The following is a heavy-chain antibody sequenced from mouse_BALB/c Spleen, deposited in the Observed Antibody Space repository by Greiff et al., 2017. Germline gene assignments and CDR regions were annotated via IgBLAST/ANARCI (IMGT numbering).Heavy chain of an antibody. D-gene: IGHD2-14*01. CDR1: GYTFTDYA. CDR2: ISTYYGDA. J-gene: IGHJ2*01. CDR3: ARGAYRDDKEVEYYFET. Sequence: VQLQQSGAELVRPGVSVKISCKGSGYTFTDYAMHWVKQSHAKSLEWIGVISTYYGDASYNQKFKGKATMTVDKSSSTAYMELARLTSEDSAIYYGARGAYRDDKEVEYYFETRGEGTTLTVSS. V-gene: IGHV1S137*01.